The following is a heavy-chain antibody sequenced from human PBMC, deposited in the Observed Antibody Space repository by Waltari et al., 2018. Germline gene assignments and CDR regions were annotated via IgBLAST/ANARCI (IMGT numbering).Heavy chain of an antibody. J-gene: IGHJ3*02. V-gene: IGHV3-33*01. CDR3: ARGDGGSGLGASDI. D-gene: IGHD3-3*01. CDR1: GFTFRNHG. CDR2: IWYDGSNK. Sequence: QVQLVESGGGVVQSGRSLRLSCVGSGFTFRNHGMTWVGQAPGKGLEWVAVIWYDGSNKNYVDSVKGRFTISRDNSKNTLYLEMNSLRAEDTAVYFCARGDGGSGLGASDIWGQGTMVTVSS.